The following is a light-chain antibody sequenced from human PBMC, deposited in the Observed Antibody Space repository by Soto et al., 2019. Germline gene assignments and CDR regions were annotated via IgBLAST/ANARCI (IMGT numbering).Light chain of an antibody. CDR3: AAWDDTLNGDV. Sequence: QSVLTQPPSASGTPGQRVTISCSGSSSNIGSNTVNWYQQLPRTAPKLPIYSNNQRPSGVPYRFSGSKSGTSASLAISGLQSEYEADYYCAAWDDTLNGDVFGTGTKSPS. CDR2: SNN. V-gene: IGLV1-44*01. CDR1: SSNIGSNT. J-gene: IGLJ1*01.